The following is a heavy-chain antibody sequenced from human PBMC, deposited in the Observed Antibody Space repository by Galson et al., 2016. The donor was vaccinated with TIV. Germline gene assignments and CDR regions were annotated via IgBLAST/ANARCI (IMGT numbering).Heavy chain of an antibody. CDR2: IIPMFGTA. Sequence: SGGTFSSYVIKWVRQAPGQGLEWVGEIIPMFGTANYAQKFQGRVTITADESTSTAYMELSSLRSEDTAVYYCAKDRNTAFDTHYSYYGLDVWGQGTTVIVSS. D-gene: IGHD5-18*01. CDR3: AKDRNTAFDTHYSYYGLDV. J-gene: IGHJ6*02. CDR1: GGTFSSYV. V-gene: IGHV1-69*01.